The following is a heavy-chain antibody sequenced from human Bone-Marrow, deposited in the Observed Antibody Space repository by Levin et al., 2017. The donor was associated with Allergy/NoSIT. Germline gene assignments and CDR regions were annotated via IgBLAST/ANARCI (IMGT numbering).Heavy chain of an antibody. J-gene: IGHJ5*01. CDR2: ITGTGEMT. Sequence: GGSLRLSCVGSGFTFSNYAMNWLRQVPGQGLEWVSAITGTGEMTYYSDSVRGRFTISSDNSRDTLFLQLTGLRVADTAPHYFATRRYSDPGGHSHLFASWGQGTLVTVSS. D-gene: IGHD2-15*01. V-gene: IGHV3-23*01. CDR3: ATRRYSDPGGHSHLFAS. CDR1: GFTFSNYA.